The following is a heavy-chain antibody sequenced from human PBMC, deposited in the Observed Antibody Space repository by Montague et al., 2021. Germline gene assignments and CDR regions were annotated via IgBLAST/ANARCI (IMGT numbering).Heavy chain of an antibody. V-gene: IGHV4-39*07. D-gene: IGHD6-13*01. J-gene: IGHJ5*02. CDR1: GASITSNIYY. CDR3: ARVFSSWYVGLFDH. CDR2: IYYSGNS. Sequence: SETLSLTCTVSGASITSNIYYWGWICQSPGKGLEWIGSIYYSGNSFYHPSLKSRITMAVDTSKNQFSLKLSSVTAADTAIYYCARVFSSWYVGLFDHWGQGTLVTVSS.